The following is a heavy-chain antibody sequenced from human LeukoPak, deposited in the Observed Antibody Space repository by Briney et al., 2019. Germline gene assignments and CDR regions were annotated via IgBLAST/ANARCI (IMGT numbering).Heavy chain of an antibody. J-gene: IGHJ6*04. CDR3: ARAGYCSGGSCYGRFYYYGMDV. D-gene: IGHD2-15*01. V-gene: IGHV4-30-4*01. CDR2: IYYSGST. Sequence: PSQTLSLTCTVSGGSISSGDYYWSWIRQPPGKGLEWIGYIYYSGSTYYNPFLKSRVTISVDTSKNQFSLKLSSVTAADTAVYYCARAGYCSGGSCYGRFYYYGMDVWGKGTTVTVSS. CDR1: GGSISSGDYY.